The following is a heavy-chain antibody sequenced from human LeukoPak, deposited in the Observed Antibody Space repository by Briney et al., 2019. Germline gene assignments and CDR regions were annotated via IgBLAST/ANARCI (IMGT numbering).Heavy chain of an antibody. CDR3: ARDLYYDILTGPPIFGY. D-gene: IGHD3-9*01. CDR2: ISSSSSNI. CDR1: GFTFSSYN. J-gene: IGHJ4*02. Sequence: GGSLRLSCAASGFTFSSYNVNWVRRAPGKGLQWVSSISSSSSNIYYADSVKGRFTISRDNAKSSLYLQMNSLRAEDTAVYYCARDLYYDILTGPPIFGYWGQGTLVTVSS. V-gene: IGHV3-48*04.